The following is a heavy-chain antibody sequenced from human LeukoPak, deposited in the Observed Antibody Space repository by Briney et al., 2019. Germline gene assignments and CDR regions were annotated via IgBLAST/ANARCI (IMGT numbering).Heavy chain of an antibody. CDR1: GYTFTSYD. Sequence: ASVKVSCKASGYTFTSYDINWVRQATGQGLEWMGWMNPNSGNTGYAQKFQGRVTMTRNTSISTAYMELSSLRSEDTAVYYCARGRGSGYVIDNWFDPWGQGTLVTVSS. D-gene: IGHD5-12*01. CDR2: MNPNSGNT. CDR3: ARGRGSGYVIDNWFDP. V-gene: IGHV1-8*01. J-gene: IGHJ5*02.